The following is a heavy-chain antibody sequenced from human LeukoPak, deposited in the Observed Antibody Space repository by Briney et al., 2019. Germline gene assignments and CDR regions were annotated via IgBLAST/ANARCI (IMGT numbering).Heavy chain of an antibody. CDR1: GYTFTNYF. V-gene: IGHV1-46*01. Sequence: VASVKVSCKASGYTFTNYFMHWVRQAPGQGLEWMGIINPSSGTTRYAHQFQGRVTMTRDTSTSTVYMELSRLRSEDTAVYYCARDGGVGARTSHSFDYWGQGTVVTVSS. J-gene: IGHJ4*02. CDR3: ARDGGVGARTSHSFDY. D-gene: IGHD1-26*01. CDR2: INPSSGTT.